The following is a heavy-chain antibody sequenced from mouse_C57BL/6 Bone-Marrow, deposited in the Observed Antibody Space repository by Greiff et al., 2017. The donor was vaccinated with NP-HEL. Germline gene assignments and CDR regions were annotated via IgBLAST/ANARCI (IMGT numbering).Heavy chain of an antibody. CDR2: INPYNGGT. Sequence: VQLQQSGPVLVKPGASVKMSCKASGYTFTDYYMNWVKQSHGKSLEWIGVINPYNGGTSYNQKFKGKATLTVDKSSSTAYMQLNSLTSEDSAVYYCARSRGLLRRWRGYLDVWGTGTTVTVSS. CDR3: ARSRGLLRRWRGYLDV. V-gene: IGHV1-19*01. CDR1: GYTFTDYY. D-gene: IGHD1-1*01. J-gene: IGHJ1*03.